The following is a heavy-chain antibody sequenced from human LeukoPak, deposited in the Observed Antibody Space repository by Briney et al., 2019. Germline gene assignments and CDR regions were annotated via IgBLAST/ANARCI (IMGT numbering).Heavy chain of an antibody. D-gene: IGHD6-13*01. CDR3: ATGGKYSSSWYNFDY. Sequence: ASVKVSCKVSGYTLTELSMHWVRQAPGKGLEWKGGFDPEDGETIYARKFQGRVTMTEDTSTDTAYMELSSLRSEDTAVYYCATGGKYSSSWYNFDYWGQGTLVTVSS. CDR2: FDPEDGET. CDR1: GYTLTELS. J-gene: IGHJ4*02. V-gene: IGHV1-24*01.